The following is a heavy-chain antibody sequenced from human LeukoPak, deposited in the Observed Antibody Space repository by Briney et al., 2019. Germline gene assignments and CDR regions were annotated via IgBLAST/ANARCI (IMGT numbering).Heavy chain of an antibody. V-gene: IGHV3-21*01. D-gene: IGHD2-2*01. CDR1: GFTFSSYS. Sequence: GGSLRLSCAASGFTFSSYSMNWVRQAPGKGLECVSSICSSGSYIYYADSVKGRFTISRDNAKNSLYLQMKSLRAEDTAVYYCASAPWDVVVPAATHDAFDIWGQGTMVTVSS. CDR2: ICSSGSYI. CDR3: ASAPWDVVVPAATHDAFDI. J-gene: IGHJ3*02.